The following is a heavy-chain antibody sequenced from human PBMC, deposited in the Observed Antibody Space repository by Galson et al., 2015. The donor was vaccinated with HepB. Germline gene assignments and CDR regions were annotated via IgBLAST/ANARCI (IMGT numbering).Heavy chain of an antibody. CDR1: GGTFSSYA. Sequence: SVKVSCKASGGTFSSYAISWVRQAPGQGLEWMGGIIPIFGTANYAQKFQGRVTIIADESTSTAYMELSSLRSEDTAVYYCARRDLWGVGVGPAPQPGDYYGMDVWGQGTTVTVSS. D-gene: IGHD2-2*01. CDR3: ARRDLWGVGVGPAPQPGDYYGMDV. J-gene: IGHJ6*02. CDR2: IIPIFGTA. V-gene: IGHV1-69*13.